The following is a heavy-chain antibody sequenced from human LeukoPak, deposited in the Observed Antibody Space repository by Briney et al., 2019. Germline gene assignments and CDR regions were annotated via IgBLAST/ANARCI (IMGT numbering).Heavy chain of an antibody. CDR3: GYSYGLIDY. V-gene: IGHV3-49*03. CDR2: IRSKAYGGTT. J-gene: IGHJ4*02. Sequence: GGSLRLSCTASGFTFGDYAMSWFRQAPGKGLGWVGFIRSKAYGGTTEYAASVKGRFTISRDDSKSIAYLQMNSLKTEDTAVYYCGYSYGLIDYWGQGTLVTVSS. D-gene: IGHD5-18*01. CDR1: GFTFGDYA.